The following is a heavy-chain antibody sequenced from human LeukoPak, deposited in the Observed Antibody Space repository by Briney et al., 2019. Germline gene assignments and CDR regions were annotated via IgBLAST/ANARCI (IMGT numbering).Heavy chain of an antibody. CDR3: ARVIEEMATIKYYYYYMDV. J-gene: IGHJ6*03. CDR2: ISAYNGNT. Sequence: ASVKVSCKASGYTFTSYGISWVRQAPGQGLEWMGWISAYNGNTNYAQKLQGRVTMTTDTSTSTAYMELRSLTSDDTAVYYCARVIEEMATIKYYYYYMDVWGKGTTVTVSS. V-gene: IGHV1-18*01. D-gene: IGHD5-24*01. CDR1: GYTFTSYG.